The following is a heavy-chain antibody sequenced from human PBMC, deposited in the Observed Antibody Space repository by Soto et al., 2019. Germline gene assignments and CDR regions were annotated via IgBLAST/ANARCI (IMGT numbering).Heavy chain of an antibody. CDR1: GYSFTSYW. Sequence: GESLKISCKGSGYSFTSYWIGWVRQMPGKGLEWMGIIYPGDSDTRYSPSFQGQVTISADKSINTAYLQWSSLKASDTAMYYCARQLDYYDSSGYYLFDYWGQGTLVTVSS. CDR2: IYPGDSDT. CDR3: ARQLDYYDSSGYYLFDY. J-gene: IGHJ4*02. V-gene: IGHV5-51*01. D-gene: IGHD3-22*01.